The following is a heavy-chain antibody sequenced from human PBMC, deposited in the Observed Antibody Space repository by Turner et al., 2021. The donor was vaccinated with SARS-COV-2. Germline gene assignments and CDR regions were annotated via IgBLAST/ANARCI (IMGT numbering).Heavy chain of an antibody. J-gene: IGHJ5*02. CDR2: LSYGGAT. D-gene: IGHD6-13*01. V-gene: IGHV4-39*01. CDR1: GDSINRRSFY. CDR3: ARGISSSSRYLNWFDP. Sequence: QLQLQESGPGVVKPSETLSLTCSVSGDSINRRSFYWGWSRQSPGKGLAWVGSLSYGGATYYNPSLNNRVTVSVDTSKNQFSLRLTSVTAADTAVYSCARGISSSSRYLNWFDPWGQGTLVTVSS.